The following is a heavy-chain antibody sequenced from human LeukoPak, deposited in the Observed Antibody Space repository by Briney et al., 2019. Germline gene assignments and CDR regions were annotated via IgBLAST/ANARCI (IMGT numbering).Heavy chain of an antibody. V-gene: IGHV1-2*02. CDR1: GYTFTGYS. Sequence: SVKVSCKASGYTFTGYSMHWVRPAPGQGGEGVGWINHNSGGTNYAQKFQGRVTMTRDMSISTAYMEITRQGPDDTPGYYCAGDLGARYRGYDFRLGGAYYYYYMDVWGKGTTVTVSS. CDR2: INHNSGGT. J-gene: IGHJ6*03. CDR3: AGDLGARYRGYDFRLGGAYYYYYMDV. D-gene: IGHD5-12*01.